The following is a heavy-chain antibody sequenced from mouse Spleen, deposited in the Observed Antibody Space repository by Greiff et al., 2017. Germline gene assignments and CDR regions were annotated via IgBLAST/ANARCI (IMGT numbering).Heavy chain of an antibody. CDR2: IYPRSGNT. Sequence: QVQLQQSGAELARPGASVKLSCKASGYTFTSYGISWVKQRTGQGLEWIGEIYPRSGNTYYNEKFKGKATLTADKSSSTAYMELRSLTSEDSAVYFCARSPIYYDYGPPDYWGQGTTLTVSS. CDR1: GYTFTSYG. D-gene: IGHD2-4*01. CDR3: ARSPIYYDYGPPDY. V-gene: IGHV1-81*01. J-gene: IGHJ2*01.